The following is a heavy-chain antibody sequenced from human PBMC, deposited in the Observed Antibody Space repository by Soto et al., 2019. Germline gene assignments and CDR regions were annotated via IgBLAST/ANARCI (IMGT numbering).Heavy chain of an antibody. D-gene: IGHD3-22*01. CDR1: GFSFSSYT. CDR2: LSESGSNT. CDR3: AKEWVYDSSGWSFDY. J-gene: IGHJ4*02. V-gene: IGHV3-23*01. Sequence: PGGSLRLSCAASGFSFSSYTMTWVRQAPGKGLEWVSSLSESGSNTHYADSVKGRFTISRDNSKNTLYLQMNSLRAEDTAVYYCAKEWVYDSSGWSFDYWGQGTLVTVSS.